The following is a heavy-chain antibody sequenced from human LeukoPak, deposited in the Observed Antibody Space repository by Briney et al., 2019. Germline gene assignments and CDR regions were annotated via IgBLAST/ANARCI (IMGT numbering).Heavy chain of an antibody. CDR3: ARGPYNWNGRGADY. V-gene: IGHV3-48*01. Sequence: GGALRLSCAAPGFTFSSYNMNWGRQAPGKGLGGGSYISSSSSTIYYADSVKGRFTISRDNAKNSLYLQMNSLRAEDTAVYYCARGPYNWNGRGADYWGQGTLVTVSS. J-gene: IGHJ4*02. CDR1: GFTFSSYN. CDR2: ISSSSSTI. D-gene: IGHD1-20*01.